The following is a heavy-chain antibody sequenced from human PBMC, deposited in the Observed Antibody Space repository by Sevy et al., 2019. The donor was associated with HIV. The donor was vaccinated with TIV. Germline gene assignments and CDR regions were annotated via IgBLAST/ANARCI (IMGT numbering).Heavy chain of an antibody. D-gene: IGHD2-8*01. J-gene: IGHJ6*02. Sequence: GGSLRLSCAASGFTFSYAWMSWVRQAPGKGLEWVGRIKARADGGTTDYAAPVKGRFTISRDDSKNTLYLQMNSLKAEDTAVYYCSTDPIIVLPVTDGKDVWGQGTTVTVSS. V-gene: IGHV3-15*01. CDR2: IKARADGGTT. CDR3: STDPIIVLPVTDGKDV. CDR1: GFTFSYAW.